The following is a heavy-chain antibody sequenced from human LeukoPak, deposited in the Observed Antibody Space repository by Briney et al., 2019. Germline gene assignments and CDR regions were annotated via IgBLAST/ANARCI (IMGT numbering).Heavy chain of an antibody. V-gene: IGHV4-39*07. Sequence: PSETLSLTSTVSGGSTSSSSYYWGWIRHPPGKGLEWIGSIYYSESTYYNPSLKSIVTISVETSKNQFSLKLSSVTGADTAVYYCARDRKMATILVYYYMDVWGEGTTVSVFS. CDR2: IYYSEST. J-gene: IGHJ6*03. CDR1: GGSTSSSSYY. D-gene: IGHD5-24*01. CDR3: ARDRKMATILVYYYMDV.